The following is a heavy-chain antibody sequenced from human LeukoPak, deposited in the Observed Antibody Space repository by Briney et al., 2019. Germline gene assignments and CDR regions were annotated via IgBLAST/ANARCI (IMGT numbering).Heavy chain of an antibody. Sequence: GGSLRLSCAASGFTFSSYSMNWVRQAPGKVLEWVSSISSSSSYIYYADSVKGRFTISRDNAKNSLYLQMNSLRAEDTAVYYCARDLGVYYYDSSGYAFDPWGQGTLVTVSS. CDR3: ARDLGVYYYDSSGYAFDP. D-gene: IGHD3-22*01. V-gene: IGHV3-21*01. CDR1: GFTFSSYS. CDR2: ISSSSSYI. J-gene: IGHJ5*02.